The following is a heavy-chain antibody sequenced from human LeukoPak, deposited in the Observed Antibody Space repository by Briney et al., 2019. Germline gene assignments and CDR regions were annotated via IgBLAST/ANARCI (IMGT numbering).Heavy chain of an antibody. J-gene: IGHJ4*02. CDR3: ARGQADFWSGCADY. Sequence: ASVNVSCKASGYTFTSYGISWVRQAPGQGLEWMGWISAYNGNTNYAQKLQGRVTMTTDTSTSTAYMELRSLRSDDTAVYYCARGQADFWSGCADYWGQGTLVTVSS. V-gene: IGHV1-18*01. CDR1: GYTFTSYG. D-gene: IGHD3-3*01. CDR2: ISAYNGNT.